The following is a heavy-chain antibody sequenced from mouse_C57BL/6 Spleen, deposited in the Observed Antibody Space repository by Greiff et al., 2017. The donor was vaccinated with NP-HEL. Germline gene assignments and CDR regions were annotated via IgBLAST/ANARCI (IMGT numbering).Heavy chain of an antibody. D-gene: IGHD2-4*01. V-gene: IGHV14-4*01. CDR2: IDPENGDT. CDR1: GFNIKDDY. Sequence: EVMLVESGAELVRPGASVKLSCTASGFNIKDDYMHWVKQRPEQGLEWIGWIDPENGDTEYASKFQGKATITADTSSNTAYLQLSSLTSEDTAVYYCTTATMITTHFAYWGQGTLVTVSA. J-gene: IGHJ3*01. CDR3: TTATMITTHFAY.